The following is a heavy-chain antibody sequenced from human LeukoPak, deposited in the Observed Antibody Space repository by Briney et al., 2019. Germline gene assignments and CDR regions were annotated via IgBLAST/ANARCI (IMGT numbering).Heavy chain of an antibody. J-gene: IGHJ1*01. CDR2: IYCSGST. D-gene: IGHD3-16*01. Sequence: SETLSLTCTVSGGSISSYYWSWIRQPPGKGLEWIGYIYCSGSTNYNPSLKSRVTISVDTSKNQFSLKLRSVTAADTAVYYCARGGTRLYFQHWGQGTLVTVSS. CDR3: ARGGTRLYFQH. V-gene: IGHV4-59*01. CDR1: GGSISSYY.